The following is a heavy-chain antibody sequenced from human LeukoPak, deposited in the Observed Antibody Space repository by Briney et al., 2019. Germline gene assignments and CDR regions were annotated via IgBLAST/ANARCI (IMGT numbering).Heavy chain of an antibody. CDR3: ARDTAPYSSSSGSAY. CDR2: ISAYNGNT. CDR1: GYTFTSYG. D-gene: IGHD6-6*01. J-gene: IGHJ4*02. Sequence: ASVKVSCKASGYTFTSYGISWVRQAPGQGLEWMGWISAYNGNTNYAQKLQGRVTMTTDTSTSTAYVELRSLRSDDTAVYYCARDTAPYSSSSGSAYWGQGTLVTVSS. V-gene: IGHV1-18*01.